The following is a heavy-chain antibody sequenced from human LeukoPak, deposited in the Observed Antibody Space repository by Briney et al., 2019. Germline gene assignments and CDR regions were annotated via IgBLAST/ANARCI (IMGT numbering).Heavy chain of an antibody. CDR3: ARDLFLAATEREGDDY. D-gene: IGHD6-13*01. CDR1: GYTFTAYF. J-gene: IGHJ4*02. V-gene: IGHV1-2*02. CDR2: INPNTGDT. Sequence: ASVKVSCKASGYTFTAYFIHWVRQAPGQGLEWVGWINPNTGDTSYAQKFQGGVTLTGDTSITTAYMELSSLRSDDTAVYYCARDLFLAATEREGDDYWGQGPWSPSPQ.